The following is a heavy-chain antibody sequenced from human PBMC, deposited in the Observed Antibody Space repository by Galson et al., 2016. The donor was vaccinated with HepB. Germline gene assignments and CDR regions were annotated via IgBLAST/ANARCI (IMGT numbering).Heavy chain of an antibody. CDR2: ISGDGRNT. CDR3: GILYGGFDP. D-gene: IGHD2/OR15-2a*01. Sequence: SLRLSCAASGLPSNNYATHWVRQAPGKGLECVSLISGDGRNTYYADSVKGRFSISRGNSKKSLYLEMNSLRTEDTAFYYCGILYGGFDPWGQGTLVTVSS. V-gene: IGHV3-43*02. J-gene: IGHJ5*02. CDR1: GLPSNNYA.